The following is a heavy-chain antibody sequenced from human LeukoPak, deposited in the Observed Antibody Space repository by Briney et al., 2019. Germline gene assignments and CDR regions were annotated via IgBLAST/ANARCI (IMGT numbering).Heavy chain of an antibody. CDR3: ATGVAFDS. V-gene: IGHV3-30*03. Sequence: GGSLRLSCAASGFTFSSYGMHWVRQAPGKGLEWVAVISYDGSNKYYADSVKGRFTISRDNSKNTLYLQMNSLRAEDTAVYYCATGVAFDSWGQGTMVTVSS. D-gene: IGHD2-8*01. J-gene: IGHJ3*02. CDR2: ISYDGSNK. CDR1: GFTFSSYG.